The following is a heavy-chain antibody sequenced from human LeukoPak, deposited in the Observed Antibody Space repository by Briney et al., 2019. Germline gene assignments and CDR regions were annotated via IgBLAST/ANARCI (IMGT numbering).Heavy chain of an antibody. V-gene: IGHV1-8*03. CDR1: GYTFTSYD. CDR2: MNPNSGNT. CDR3: AYDVAGTWRQFDY. J-gene: IGHJ4*02. D-gene: IGHD6-19*01. Sequence: ASVKVSCKASGYTFTSYDINWVRQATGQGPEWMGWMNPNSGNTGYAQKFQGRVTITRNTSISTAYMELRSLRSDDTAVYYCAYDVAGTWRQFDYWGQGTLVTVSS.